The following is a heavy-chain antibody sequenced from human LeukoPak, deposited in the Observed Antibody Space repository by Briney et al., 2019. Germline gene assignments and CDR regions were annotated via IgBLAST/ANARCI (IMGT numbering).Heavy chain of an antibody. Sequence: ASVKVSCKASGYTFTCYYMHWVRQAPGQGLEWMGWINPNSGGTNYAQKFQGRVTMTRDTSISTAYMELSRLRSDDTAVYYCARGSTIFGVVIVNWFDPWGQGTLVTVSS. J-gene: IGHJ5*02. V-gene: IGHV1-2*02. CDR1: GYTFTCYY. CDR2: INPNSGGT. D-gene: IGHD3-3*01. CDR3: ARGSTIFGVVIVNWFDP.